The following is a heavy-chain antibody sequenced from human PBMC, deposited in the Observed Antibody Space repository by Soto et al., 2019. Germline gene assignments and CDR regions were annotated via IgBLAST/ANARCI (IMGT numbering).Heavy chain of an antibody. CDR1: GYTFTSYY. V-gene: IGHV1-46*01. D-gene: IGHD3-3*01. J-gene: IGHJ6*02. Sequence: ASVKVSCKASGYTFTSYYMHWVRQAPGQGLEWMGIINPSGGSTSYAQKFQGRVTMTRDTSTNTVYMELSSLRSEDTAVYYCARDHGSFWSGSLGGAAEYYYYGMDVWGQGTTVTVSS. CDR2: INPSGGST. CDR3: ARDHGSFWSGSLGGAAEYYYYGMDV.